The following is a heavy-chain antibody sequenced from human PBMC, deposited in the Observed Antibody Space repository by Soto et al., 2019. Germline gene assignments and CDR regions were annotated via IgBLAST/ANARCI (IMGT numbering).Heavy chain of an antibody. J-gene: IGHJ4*02. CDR2: ISISGGNT. Sequence: EVQLVESGGGLIQPGGSLRLSCEASGFTFSDYSMHWVRQAPGKGLVWVSGISISGGNTYYADSVRGRFTISRDNSKNTLYLQMNNLRAEDTAVYYCADGGEWSFNFVYWGQGTLVTVSS. CDR3: ADGGEWSFNFVY. CDR1: GFTFSDYS. V-gene: IGHV3-23*04. D-gene: IGHD3-3*01.